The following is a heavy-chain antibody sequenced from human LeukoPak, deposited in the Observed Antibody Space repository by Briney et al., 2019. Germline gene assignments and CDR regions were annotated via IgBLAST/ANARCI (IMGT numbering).Heavy chain of an antibody. CDR2: IYSGGST. D-gene: IGHD2-15*01. J-gene: IGHJ4*02. V-gene: IGHV3-66*01. CDR3: AREYCSGGSCDDPARRYFDY. CDR1: GFTVSSNY. Sequence: GGSLRLPCAASGFTVSSNYMSWVRQAPGKGLEWVSVIYSGGSTYYADSVKGRFTISRDNSKNTLYLQMNSLRAEDTAVYYCAREYCSGGSCDDPARRYFDYWGQGTLVTVSS.